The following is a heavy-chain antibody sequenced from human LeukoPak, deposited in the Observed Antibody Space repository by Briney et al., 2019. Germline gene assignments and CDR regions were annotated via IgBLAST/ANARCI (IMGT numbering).Heavy chain of an antibody. CDR2: IYYSGST. CDR1: GGSITSSSYY. J-gene: IGHJ4*02. Sequence: PSETLSLTCTVSGGSITSSSYYWGWIRQPPGKGLEWIGSIYYSGSTSYYPSLKNRVTISVDTSKDQFSLKLSSVTAADTAVYYCARQAYGSGTYYNGAFDYWGQGTLVTVSS. V-gene: IGHV4-39*01. CDR3: ARQAYGSGTYYNGAFDY. D-gene: IGHD3-10*01.